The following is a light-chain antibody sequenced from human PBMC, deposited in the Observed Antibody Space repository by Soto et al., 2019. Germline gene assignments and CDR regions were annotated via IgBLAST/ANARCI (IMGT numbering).Light chain of an antibody. V-gene: IGKV1-5*03. CDR1: QSISSF. CDR3: QHYNSYSEA. Sequence: DIQMTQSPSSLSASVGDRVTITCRASQSISSFLNLYQHKQGKXPKXXIYKASTLKSGVPSRFSGSGSGTELTLTISSLQPDDCATYDCQHYNSYSEAFGQGTKVDIK. J-gene: IGKJ1*01. CDR2: KAS.